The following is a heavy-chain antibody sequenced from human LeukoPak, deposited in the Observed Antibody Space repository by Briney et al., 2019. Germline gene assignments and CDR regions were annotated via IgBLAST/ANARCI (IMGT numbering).Heavy chain of an antibody. Sequence: SETLSLTCTVSGGSISSSSYYWSWIRQPPGKGLEWIGYIYYSGSTNYNPSLESRVTISLDTSKNQVSLRLTSVTAADTAVYYCARADYGDLWGQGTLVTVSS. D-gene: IGHD4-17*01. J-gene: IGHJ4*02. CDR1: GGSISSSSYY. V-gene: IGHV4-61*01. CDR3: ARADYGDL. CDR2: IYYSGST.